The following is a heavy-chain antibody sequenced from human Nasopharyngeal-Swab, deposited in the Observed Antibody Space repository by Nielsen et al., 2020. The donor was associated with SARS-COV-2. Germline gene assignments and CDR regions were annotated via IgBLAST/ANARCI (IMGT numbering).Heavy chain of an antibody. CDR2: INPNSGGT. CDR3: ARKQLVEYSYYYGMDV. CDR1: GYTFTGYY. J-gene: IGHJ6*02. Sequence: ASVKVSCKASGYTFTGYYMHWVRQAPGQGLEWMGRINPNSGGTNYAQKFQGRVTMTRDTSISTAYMELSRLRSDDTAVYYCARKQLVEYSYYYGMDVWGQGTTVTVSS. D-gene: IGHD6-6*01. V-gene: IGHV1-2*06.